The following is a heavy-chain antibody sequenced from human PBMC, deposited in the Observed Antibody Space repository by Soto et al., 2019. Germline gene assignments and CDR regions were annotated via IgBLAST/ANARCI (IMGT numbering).Heavy chain of an antibody. CDR2: INHSGST. D-gene: IGHD3-3*01. Sequence: SETLSLTCAVYGGSFSGYYWSWIRQPPGKGLEWIGEINHSGSTNYNPSLKSRVTISVDTSKNQFSLKLSSVTAADTAVYYCARGVYDFWSGFNWFDPRGQG. CDR1: GGSFSGYY. V-gene: IGHV4-34*01. CDR3: ARGVYDFWSGFNWFDP. J-gene: IGHJ5*02.